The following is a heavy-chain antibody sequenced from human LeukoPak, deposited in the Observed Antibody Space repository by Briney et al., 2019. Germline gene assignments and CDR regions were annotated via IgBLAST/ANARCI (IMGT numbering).Heavy chain of an antibody. V-gene: IGHV3-33*01. D-gene: IGHD1-26*01. CDR2: IHYDGSRE. CDR1: GFTFSSYG. CDR3: ARDRAMGSYDY. J-gene: IGHJ4*02. Sequence: SLRLSCTASGFTFSSYGINWVRQAPGKGLVWVAAIHYDGSREYYVDCVNGRFTISRDDSKSTVYVQMNSLRAEDTAVYYCARDRAMGSYDYWGQGTLV.